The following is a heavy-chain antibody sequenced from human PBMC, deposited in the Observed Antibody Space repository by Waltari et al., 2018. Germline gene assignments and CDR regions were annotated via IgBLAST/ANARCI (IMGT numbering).Heavy chain of an antibody. Sequence: EVQLVESGGGLVQPGGSLRLFCAASGFTFNTYSMHWVRQAPGKGLEWLSYMKGSGSAIYYADSVKGRFTISRDNAKNSLYLQMNSLRDEDTAVYFCARAQWLDYWGQGTLVTVSS. CDR1: GFTFNTYS. CDR3: ARAQWLDY. D-gene: IGHD6-19*01. V-gene: IGHV3-48*02. CDR2: MKGSGSAI. J-gene: IGHJ4*02.